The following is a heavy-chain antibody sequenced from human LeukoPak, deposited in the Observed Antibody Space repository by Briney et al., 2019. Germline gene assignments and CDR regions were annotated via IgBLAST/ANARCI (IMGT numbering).Heavy chain of an antibody. CDR2: IKQDGSEK. V-gene: IGHV3-7*01. J-gene: IGHJ5*02. CDR3: ANAMIVVVTPNWFDP. CDR1: GFAFSSYW. Sequence: QAGGSLRLSCAASGFAFSSYWMNWVRQAPGKGLEWVANIKQDGSEKYYVDSVKGRFTISRDNAKNSLYLQMNSLRAEDTAVYYCANAMIVVVTPNWFDPWGQGTLVTVSS. D-gene: IGHD3-22*01.